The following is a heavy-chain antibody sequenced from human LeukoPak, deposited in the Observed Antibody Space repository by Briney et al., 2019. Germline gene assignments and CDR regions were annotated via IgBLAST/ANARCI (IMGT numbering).Heavy chain of an antibody. J-gene: IGHJ6*03. CDR2: INWNSGTI. CDR3: AEDINKVMDFYMDV. V-gene: IGHV3-9*01. D-gene: IGHD3-16*01. Sequence: AGGSLRLSCTASGFTFDDYAMHWVRQAPGKGLEWVSGINWNSGTISYADSVKGRFTISRDNAKNSLYLQMNSLRAEDTALYYCAEDINKVMDFYMDVWGTGTTVTVSS. CDR1: GFTFDDYA.